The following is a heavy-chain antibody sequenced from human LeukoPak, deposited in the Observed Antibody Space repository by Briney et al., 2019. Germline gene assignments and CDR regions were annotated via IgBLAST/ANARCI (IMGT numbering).Heavy chain of an antibody. J-gene: IGHJ3*02. CDR2: ISAYNGNT. Sequence: GASAKVSCKASGYTFTSYGISWVRQAPGQGLEWMGWISAYNGNTNYAQKLQGRVTMTTDTSTSTAYMELRSLRSDDTAVYYCARGPWNYYGSGSDAFDIWGQGTMVTVSS. CDR3: ARGPWNYYGSGSDAFDI. V-gene: IGHV1-18*01. CDR1: GYTFTSYG. D-gene: IGHD3-10*01.